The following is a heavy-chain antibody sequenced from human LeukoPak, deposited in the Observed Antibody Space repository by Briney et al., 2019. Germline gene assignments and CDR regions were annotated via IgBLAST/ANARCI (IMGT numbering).Heavy chain of an antibody. CDR1: GGSFSGYY. CDR3: ARVVGSSRPNHHFDY. D-gene: IGHD6-6*01. CDR2: INHSGST. J-gene: IGHJ4*02. Sequence: PSETLSLTCTVSGGSFSGYYWSWIRQPPGKGLEWIGEINHSGSTNYNPSLKSRVTISVDTSKNQFSLKLSSVTAADTAVYYCARVVGSSRPNHHFDYWGQGTLVTVSS. V-gene: IGHV4-34*01.